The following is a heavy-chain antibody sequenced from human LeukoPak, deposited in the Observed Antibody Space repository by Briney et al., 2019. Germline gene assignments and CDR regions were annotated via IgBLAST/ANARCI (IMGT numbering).Heavy chain of an antibody. Sequence: GGSLRLSCVASGFTFSSYWMHWVRQAPGKGLVWVSHINGDGGTTTYADSVKGRFTISRDNAKNTLYLQMNSLRAEDTAVFYCARSNNYGFDYWGQGTLVTVSS. CDR1: GFTFSSYW. CDR2: INGDGGTT. D-gene: IGHD5-24*01. J-gene: IGHJ4*02. V-gene: IGHV3-74*03. CDR3: ARSNNYGFDY.